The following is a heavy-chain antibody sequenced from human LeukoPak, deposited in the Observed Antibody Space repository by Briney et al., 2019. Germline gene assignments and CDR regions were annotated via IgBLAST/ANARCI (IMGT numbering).Heavy chain of an antibody. CDR1: GLRFSVNW. J-gene: IGHJ3*02. CDR3: ARDFGTGSGTSAFDI. CDR2: MKYDGSEE. V-gene: IGHV3-7*01. Sequence: GGSLRLSCVSSGLRFSVNWLSWVRQAPGKGLEWVANMKYDGSEEYYVDSVKGRFTISRDNAKNSLYLQMNSLRAEDTAFYYCARDFGTGSGTSAFDIWGQGTKVTVSS. D-gene: IGHD3-10*01.